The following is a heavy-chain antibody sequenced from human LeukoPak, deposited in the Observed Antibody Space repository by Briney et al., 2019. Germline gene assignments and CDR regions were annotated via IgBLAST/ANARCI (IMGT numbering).Heavy chain of an antibody. J-gene: IGHJ4*02. CDR1: GFTFSSCW. V-gene: IGHV3-7*01. CDR3: PSVWTSGYTKDY. Sequence: GGSLRLSCAASGFTFSSCWMTWVRQAPGRGLEWVSTIKADGGDKYYVNSVKGRFTISRDNAKNSLSLQMDSLRAEDTAVYYCPSVWTSGYTKDYWGQGTLVTVSS. CDR2: IKADGGDK. D-gene: IGHD3-22*01.